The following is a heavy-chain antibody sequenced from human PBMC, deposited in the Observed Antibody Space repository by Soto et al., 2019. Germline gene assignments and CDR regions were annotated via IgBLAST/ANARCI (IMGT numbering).Heavy chain of an antibody. CDR1: GFTFSSYW. CDR3: ARESRRDGYNRGY. Sequence: GGSLRLSCAASGFTFSSYWMSWVRQAPGKGPEWVANIKQDGSEKYYVDSVKGRFTISRDNTKNSLYLQMNSLRAEDTAVYYCARESRRDGYNRGYWGQGTLVTVSS. V-gene: IGHV3-7*01. D-gene: IGHD5-12*01. J-gene: IGHJ4*02. CDR2: IKQDGSEK.